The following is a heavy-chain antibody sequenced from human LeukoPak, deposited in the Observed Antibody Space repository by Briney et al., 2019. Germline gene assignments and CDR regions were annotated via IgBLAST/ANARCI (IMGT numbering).Heavy chain of an antibody. CDR2: ISGSGGST. J-gene: IGHJ6*02. CDR3: AKGRKSYYYGMDV. Sequence: GGSLRLSCAASGFIFSSSAISWVRQAPGKGLEWVSGISGSGGSTYYAGSVKGQFPISRDNSKNTLYLQMNSLRAGDTAVYHCAKGRKSYYYGMDVWGQGTTVTVSS. CDR1: GFIFSSSA. V-gene: IGHV3-23*01.